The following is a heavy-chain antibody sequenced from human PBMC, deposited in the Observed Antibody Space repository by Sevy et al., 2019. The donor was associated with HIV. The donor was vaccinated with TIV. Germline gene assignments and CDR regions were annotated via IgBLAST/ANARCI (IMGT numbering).Heavy chain of an antibody. J-gene: IGHJ4*02. D-gene: IGHD5-12*01. Sequence: ASVKVSCKASGYTFTSYDINWVRQATGQGLEWMGWMNPNSGNTGYAQTFQGRVTMTRNTHISIAYMEVISLRSEDTAVYYCARRRGGYNYEIDYWGQGTLVTVSS. V-gene: IGHV1-8*01. CDR1: GYTFTSYD. CDR2: MNPNSGNT. CDR3: ARRRGGYNYEIDY.